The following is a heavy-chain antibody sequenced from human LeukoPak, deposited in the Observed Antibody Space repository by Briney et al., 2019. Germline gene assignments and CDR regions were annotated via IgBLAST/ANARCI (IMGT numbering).Heavy chain of an antibody. CDR3: ARVVRRGGDSSGLQH. V-gene: IGHV4-59*12. D-gene: IGHD3-22*01. J-gene: IGHJ1*01. CDR1: GGSISSYY. Sequence: SETLSLTCTVSGGSISSYYWSWIRQPPGKGLEWIGFIYYSGSTNYNPSLKSRVTISVDTSKNQFSLKLSSVTAADTAVYYCARVVRRGGDSSGLQHWGQGTLVTVSS. CDR2: IYYSGST.